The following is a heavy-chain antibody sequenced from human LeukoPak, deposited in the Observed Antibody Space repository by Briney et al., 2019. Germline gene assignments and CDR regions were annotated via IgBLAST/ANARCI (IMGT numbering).Heavy chain of an antibody. CDR1: GGSISSYY. V-gene: IGHV4-59*01. Sequence: SETLSLTCTVSGGSISSYYWSWIRQPPGKGLEWIGYIYYSGSTNYNPSLKSRVTISVDTSKNQFSLKLSSVTAADTAVYYCASWRAAAGHSYWYFDLWGRGTLVTVSS. CDR3: ASWRAAAGHSYWYFDL. J-gene: IGHJ2*01. CDR2: IYYSGST. D-gene: IGHD6-13*01.